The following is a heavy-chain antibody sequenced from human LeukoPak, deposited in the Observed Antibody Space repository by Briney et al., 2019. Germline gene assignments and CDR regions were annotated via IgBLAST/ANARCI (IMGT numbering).Heavy chain of an antibody. CDR3: ARGSGWNWFDP. CDR1: GGSISSGGHS. Sequence: SETLSLTCTVSGGSISSGGHSWSWIRQPPGKGLEWIGYIYHSGSGSTYYNPSLKSRVTISVDTSKNQFSLKLSSVTAADTAVYYCARGSGWNWFDPWGQGTLVTVSS. CDR2: IYHSGSGST. V-gene: IGHV4-30-2*01. J-gene: IGHJ5*02.